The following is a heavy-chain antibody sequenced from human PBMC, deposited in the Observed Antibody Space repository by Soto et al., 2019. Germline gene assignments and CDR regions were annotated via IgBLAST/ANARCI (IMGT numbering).Heavy chain of an antibody. CDR3: ARTTAVPNTLRSGYFFDY. D-gene: IGHD4-17*01. CDR1: GGSVSDKTYY. Sequence: SETLSLTCSASGGSVSDKTYYWSWIRQPPGKRLEWIGYVYYSGTTNYNPSLKSRVTISVDLSKNRFSLRLSSVTTADTALYYCARTTAVPNTLRSGYFFDYWGQGTLVTVSS. V-gene: IGHV4-61*01. CDR2: VYYSGTT. J-gene: IGHJ4*02.